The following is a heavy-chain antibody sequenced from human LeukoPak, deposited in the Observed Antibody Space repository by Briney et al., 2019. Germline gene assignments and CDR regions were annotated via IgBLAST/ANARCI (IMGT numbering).Heavy chain of an antibody. V-gene: IGHV3-21*01. Sequence: GGSLRLSCVGSAFTFSSYSMNWVRQAPGKGLEWVSSINSGNSYLYYADSVRGRFTISRDNAKNSLYLQMSSLRAEDTAIYYCARLLTGGDFDPFDYWGQGTLVTVSS. CDR2: INSGNSYL. CDR3: ARLLTGGDFDPFDY. J-gene: IGHJ4*02. CDR1: AFTFSSYS. D-gene: IGHD3-9*01.